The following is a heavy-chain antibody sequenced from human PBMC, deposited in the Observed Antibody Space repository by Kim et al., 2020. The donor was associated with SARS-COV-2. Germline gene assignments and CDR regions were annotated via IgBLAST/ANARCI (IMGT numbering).Heavy chain of an antibody. J-gene: IGHJ5*02. V-gene: IGHV4-34*01. CDR3: ARGRRAAAGSKGGFDP. Sequence: SETLSLTCAVYGGSFSGYYWSWIRQPPGKGLEWIGEINHSGSTNYNPSLKSRVTISVDTSKNQFSLKLSSVTAADTAVYYCARGRRAAAGSKGGFDPWGQGTLVTVSS. D-gene: IGHD6-13*01. CDR1: GGSFSGYY. CDR2: INHSGST.